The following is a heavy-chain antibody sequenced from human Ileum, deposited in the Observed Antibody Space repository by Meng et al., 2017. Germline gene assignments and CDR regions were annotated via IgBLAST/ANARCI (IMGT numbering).Heavy chain of an antibody. CDR3: AANSGKKMHS. CDR2: IYHSGLV. D-gene: IGHD4-23*01. J-gene: IGHJ4*02. V-gene: IGHV4-4*02. CDR1: GDSISTTNW. Sequence: QGQLQESGPGLVKPSGTLSLTCGVSGDSISTTNWWNWVRQPPGWGLEWIGEIYHSGLVNYNLSLKSRVTLSIDKSKNQFSLKLISVTAADTGVYYCAANSGKKMHSWGQGTLVTVSS.